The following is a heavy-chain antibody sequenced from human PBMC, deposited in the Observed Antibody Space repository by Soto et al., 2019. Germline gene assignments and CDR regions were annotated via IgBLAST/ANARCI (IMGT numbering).Heavy chain of an antibody. V-gene: IGHV1-69*19. Sequence: QVQLVQSGAEMKKPGSSVKVSCQSSGGTFNTYAMNWVRQAPGHGPEWMGDISAMFGAANYAPKFQGRVTITADESTGTSYMQLSSLTSEDTALYCCAREVQVHTRAFVYWGQGTLVTVSS. CDR2: ISAMFGAA. D-gene: IGHD3-10*01. CDR3: AREVQVHTRAFVY. CDR1: GGTFNTYA. J-gene: IGHJ4*02.